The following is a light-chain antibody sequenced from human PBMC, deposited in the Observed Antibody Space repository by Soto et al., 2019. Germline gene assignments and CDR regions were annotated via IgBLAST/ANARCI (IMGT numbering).Light chain of an antibody. J-gene: IGLJ2*01. CDR1: NFGNYDF. CDR2: EGS. CDR3: CSSRL. V-gene: IGLV2-23*01. Sequence: QSALTQPASVSGSPGQSITISCSNFGNYDFVSWYQQYPGKAPKLMIYEGSKRPSGVSNRFSGSRSGNTASLTISGLQAEDEADYHCCSSRLFGGGTKLTVL.